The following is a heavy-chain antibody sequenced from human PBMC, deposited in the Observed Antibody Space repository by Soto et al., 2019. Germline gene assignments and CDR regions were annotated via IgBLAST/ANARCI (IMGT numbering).Heavy chain of an antibody. CDR2: ISSNGGST. J-gene: IGHJ3*02. V-gene: IGHV3-64*01. D-gene: IGHD1-1*01. CDR3: ASLRLNERDAFDI. CDR1: GFSFSSYA. Sequence: GGSLRLSCAAYGFSFSSYAMHWVRQAPGKGLEYVSAISSNGGSTYYANSVKGRFTISRDNSKNTLYLQMGSLRAEDMAVYYCASLRLNERDAFDIWGQGTMVTVSS.